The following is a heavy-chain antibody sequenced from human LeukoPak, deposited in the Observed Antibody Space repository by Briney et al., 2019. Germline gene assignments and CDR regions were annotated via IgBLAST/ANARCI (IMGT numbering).Heavy chain of an antibody. CDR3: ARQTGSGLFILP. D-gene: IGHD3/OR15-3a*01. CDR2: IYYSGST. CDR1: GGSIRSYY. Sequence: SETLSLTCTVSGGSIRSYYWSWIRQPPGKGLEWIGYIYYSGSTNYNPSLKSQVSISIDTSKNQFSLRLTSVTAADTAVYYCARQTGSGLFILPGGQGTLVTVSS. V-gene: IGHV4-59*08. J-gene: IGHJ4*02.